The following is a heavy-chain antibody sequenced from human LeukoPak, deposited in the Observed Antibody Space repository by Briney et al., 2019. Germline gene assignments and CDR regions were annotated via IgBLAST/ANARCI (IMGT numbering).Heavy chain of an antibody. D-gene: IGHD5-24*01. J-gene: IGHJ6*03. Sequence: SETLSLTCAVYGGSFSGYYWSWIRQPPGKGLEWIGEINHSGSTNYNPSLKSRVTISVDTSKNQFSLKLSSVTAADTAVYYCAREDREMATSPTNYYYYMDVWGKGTTVTVSS. CDR1: GGSFSGYY. CDR3: AREDREMATSPTNYYYYMDV. V-gene: IGHV4-34*09. CDR2: INHSGST.